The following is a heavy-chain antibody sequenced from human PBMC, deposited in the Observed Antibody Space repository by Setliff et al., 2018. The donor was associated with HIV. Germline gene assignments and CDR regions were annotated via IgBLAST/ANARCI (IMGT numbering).Heavy chain of an antibody. Sequence: GGSLRLSCAASGFTLTTYSMNWVRQAPGKGLEWVSYISSSGTTIYYADSVKGRFTISRDNAKNSLYLQMNSLRAEDTAVYYCAQLGMVDDFDYWGQGTLVTVSS. J-gene: IGHJ4*02. CDR1: GFTLTTYS. D-gene: IGHD1-1*01. V-gene: IGHV3-48*04. CDR3: AQLGMVDDFDY. CDR2: ISSSGTTI.